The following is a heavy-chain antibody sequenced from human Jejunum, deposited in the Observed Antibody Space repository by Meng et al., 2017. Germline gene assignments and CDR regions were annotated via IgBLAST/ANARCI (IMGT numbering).Heavy chain of an antibody. V-gene: IGHV3-23*05. Sequence: CAASGFNFGDSALHWVRQAPGKGLVWVTAILWDATTSYYADSVKGRFTTSRDNAKNTLYLQMDSLRAEDTAVYYCATSERATLLFDSWGQGTLVTVSS. D-gene: IGHD2-2*01. CDR3: ATSERATLLFDS. CDR1: GFNFGDSA. J-gene: IGHJ4*02. CDR2: ILWDATTS.